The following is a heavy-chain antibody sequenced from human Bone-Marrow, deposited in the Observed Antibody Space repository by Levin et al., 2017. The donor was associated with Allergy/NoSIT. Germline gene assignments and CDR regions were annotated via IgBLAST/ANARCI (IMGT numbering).Heavy chain of an antibody. V-gene: IGHV1-2*02. D-gene: IGHD3-22*01. Sequence: ASVKVSCKTSGYYFTDYYIHWVRQAPGQGLEWMGWINPNSGATSYAQNFQGRVSMTRDRSISTAYMEFIRVTSDDTALYYCARTPGQKPYYENIGYYFDYWGQGTLVTVSS. CDR2: INPNSGAT. J-gene: IGHJ4*02. CDR3: ARTPGQKPYYENIGYYFDY. CDR1: GYYFTDYY.